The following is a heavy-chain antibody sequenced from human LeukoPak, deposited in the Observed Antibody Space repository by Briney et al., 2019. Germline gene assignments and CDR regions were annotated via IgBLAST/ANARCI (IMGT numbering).Heavy chain of an antibody. CDR2: ISSSGDTI. V-gene: IGHV3-11*01. CDR1: EFTFSDYY. J-gene: IGHJ4*02. D-gene: IGHD3-22*01. CDR3: ARDAGSGFYPDY. Sequence: TAGGSLRLSCAASEFTFSDYYMSWIRQAPGKGLECLSYISSSGDTIYYADSVKGRFSISRDNAKNSLYLQMNSLRTEDTAVYYCARDAGSGFYPDYWGQGTLVTVSS.